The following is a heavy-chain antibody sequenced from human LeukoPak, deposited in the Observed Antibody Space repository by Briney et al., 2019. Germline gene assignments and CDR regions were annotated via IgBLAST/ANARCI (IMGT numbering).Heavy chain of an antibody. V-gene: IGHV3-33*01. Sequence: GGSLRLSCAASGFTFSGYGMHWVRQAPGKGLEWVAVIWYVGSNKYYPDSVQGRFTISRDNSKNTLYLQVNSLRAEDTAVYYCARDRSMSGWYIDLWGRGTLVTVSS. CDR3: ARDRSMSGWYIDL. CDR1: GFTFSGYG. D-gene: IGHD2/OR15-2a*01. J-gene: IGHJ2*01. CDR2: IWYVGSNK.